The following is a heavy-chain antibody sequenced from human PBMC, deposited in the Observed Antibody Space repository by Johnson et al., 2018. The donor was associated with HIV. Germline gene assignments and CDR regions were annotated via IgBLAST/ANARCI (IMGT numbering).Heavy chain of an antibody. J-gene: IGHJ3*02. CDR2: INSDGSST. CDR3: ARASAATKGNAFDI. V-gene: IGHV3-74*01. D-gene: IGHD1-26*01. CDR1: GFTFSSSW. Sequence: VQLVESGGGLVQPGGSLRLSCAASGFTFSSSWMHWVRQAPGKGLVWVSRINSDGSSTSYADSVKGRFTISRDNAKNSLYLQMNSLRAEDTALYYCARASAATKGNAFDIWGQGTMVTVSS.